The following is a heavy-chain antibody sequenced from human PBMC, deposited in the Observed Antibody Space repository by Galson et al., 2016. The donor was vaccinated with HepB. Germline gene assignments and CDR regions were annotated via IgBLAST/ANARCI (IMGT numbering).Heavy chain of an antibody. CDR2: ISYAGSSK. CDR1: GFTFSDHA. J-gene: IGHJ6*02. CDR3: AREYEVSAPNYFHFYAVDV. D-gene: IGHD2/OR15-2a*01. Sequence: SLRLSCAASGFTFSDHAMHWVRQAPGKGLEWVALISYAGSSKYYADSVQGRLTISRGNARNTLFLQMNSLRPEDTALYYCAREYEVSAPNYFHFYAVDVWVPGTTVTVSS. V-gene: IGHV3-30*04.